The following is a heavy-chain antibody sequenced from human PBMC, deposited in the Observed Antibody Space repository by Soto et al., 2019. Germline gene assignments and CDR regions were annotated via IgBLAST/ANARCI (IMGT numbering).Heavy chain of an antibody. CDR3: ARLYMALDY. Sequence: QVQLQESGPGLVKPSETLSLICTVSGDSINSSDYHWGWIRQPPGKGLEWIGSVYYLGGTHPNPSLKSRGTISVDTPGSQFTLKLRSVTAAATAVYYCARLYMALDYWGQGSLVTVSS. D-gene: IGHD3-10*01. CDR1: GDSINSSDYH. CDR2: VYYLGGT. V-gene: IGHV4-39*01. J-gene: IGHJ4*02.